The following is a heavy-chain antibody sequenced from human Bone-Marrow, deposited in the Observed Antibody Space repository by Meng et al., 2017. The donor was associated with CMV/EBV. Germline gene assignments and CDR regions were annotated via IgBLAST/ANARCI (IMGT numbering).Heavy chain of an antibody. Sequence: GGSLRLSCAASGFTFDDYAMHWVRQAPGKGLEWVSSISSSSSYIYYADSVKGRFTISRDNSKNSLYLQMNSLRAEDTAVCYCARVGAPYWGQGTLVTVSS. V-gene: IGHV3-21*01. D-gene: IGHD1-26*01. CDR1: GFTFDDYA. CDR3: ARVGAPY. J-gene: IGHJ4*02. CDR2: ISSSSSYI.